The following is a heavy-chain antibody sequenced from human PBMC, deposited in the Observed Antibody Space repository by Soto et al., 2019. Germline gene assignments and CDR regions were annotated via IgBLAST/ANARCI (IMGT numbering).Heavy chain of an antibody. D-gene: IGHD5-18*01. J-gene: IGHJ4*02. CDR3: ARPQLGMATAYYFDY. V-gene: IGHV1-69*01. CDR2: TIPIFGTS. Sequence: QVQLLQAGAEVKKPGSSVKVSCKASGGTFSSYAISWVRQAPGQGLEWMGGTIPIFGTSNYSQKFQGRVTITADESTNTAYIELSSLRSEHPAVSYCARPQLGMATAYYFDYWGQGTLVTASS. CDR1: GGTFSSYA.